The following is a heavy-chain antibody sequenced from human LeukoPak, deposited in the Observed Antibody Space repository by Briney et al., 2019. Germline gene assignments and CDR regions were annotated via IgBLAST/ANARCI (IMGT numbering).Heavy chain of an antibody. Sequence: SETLSLTCTASGGSIRSGSYYWRWIRQPGGRGLERIGHIYTRGTTNYNPSVKSRVTVSLDTSKNQISLKLSSVTAADTAIYYCARVYTVMGATTVDHYHYYMDVWGKGTTVTVSS. V-gene: IGHV4-61*09. J-gene: IGHJ6*03. CDR1: GGSIRSGSYY. D-gene: IGHD5-18*01. CDR3: ARVYTVMGATTVDHYHYYMDV. CDR2: IYTRGTT.